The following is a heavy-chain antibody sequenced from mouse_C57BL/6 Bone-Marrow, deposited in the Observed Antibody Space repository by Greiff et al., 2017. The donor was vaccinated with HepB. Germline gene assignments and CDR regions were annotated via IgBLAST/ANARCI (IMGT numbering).Heavy chain of an antibody. CDR1: GFTFSSYG. J-gene: IGHJ4*01. V-gene: IGHV5-6*02. CDR2: ISSGGSYT. Sequence: EVKLMESGGDLVKPGGSLKLSCAASGFTFSSYGMSWVRQTPDKRLEWVATISSGGSYTYYPDSVKGRFTISRDNAKNTLYLQMSSLKSEDTAMYYCARRGLYWGQGTSVTVSS. CDR3: ARRGLY.